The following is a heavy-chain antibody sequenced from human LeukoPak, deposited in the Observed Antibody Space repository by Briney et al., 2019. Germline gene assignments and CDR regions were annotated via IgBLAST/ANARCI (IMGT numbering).Heavy chain of an antibody. V-gene: IGHV4-30-4*01. D-gene: IGHD3-22*01. CDR3: ARDGHYYDSSGFLY. Sequence: SQTLSLTCTVSGGSISSGDYYWSWIRQPPGKGLEWIGYIYYSGSTYYNPSLKSRVTISVDTSKNQFSLKLSSVTAADTAVHYCARDGHYYDSSGFLYWGQGTLVTVSS. CDR2: IYYSGST. CDR1: GGSISSGDYY. J-gene: IGHJ4*02.